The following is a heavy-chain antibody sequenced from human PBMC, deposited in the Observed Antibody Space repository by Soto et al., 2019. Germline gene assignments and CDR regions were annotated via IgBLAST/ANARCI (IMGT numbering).Heavy chain of an antibody. CDR2: IYSGDTT. Sequence: PGGSLRLSCAASGFTVASNHMSWLRQAPGKGLEWVSVIYSGDTTYYADSVKGRFTISRDNSKNTLNLQMNSLRADDTAVYYCARETVAGADYWGQGTLVIVSA. J-gene: IGHJ4*02. D-gene: IGHD6-19*01. CDR3: ARETVAGADY. CDR1: GFTVASNH. V-gene: IGHV3-53*01.